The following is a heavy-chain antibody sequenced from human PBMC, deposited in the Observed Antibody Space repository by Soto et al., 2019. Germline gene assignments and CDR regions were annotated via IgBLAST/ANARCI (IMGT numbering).Heavy chain of an antibody. CDR2: IYPSDSDT. D-gene: IGHD3-22*01. CDR3: ARGDSSDYSTATPADH. V-gene: IGHV5-51*01. CDR1: GYRFRNYV. Sequence: GESLKISCNGSGYRFRNYVSGWVRQKPGKGLELMGIIYPSDSDTRYSPSFQGQVTISADKSISTAYLQWNSLKASDTAMYFCARGDSSDYSTATPADHWGQGTLVTVSS. J-gene: IGHJ4*02.